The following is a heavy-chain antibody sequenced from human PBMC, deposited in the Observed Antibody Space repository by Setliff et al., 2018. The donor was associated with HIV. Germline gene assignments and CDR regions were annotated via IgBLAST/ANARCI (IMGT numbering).Heavy chain of an antibody. D-gene: IGHD5-18*01. CDR2: IYYGGST. V-gene: IGHV4-59*01. CDR1: GGSISSYY. CDR3: ASFPSKRGYSYAPGGGAFNI. Sequence: PSETLSRTCTVSGGSISSYYWSWIRQPPGRGLEWIGYIYYGGSTNYNPSLKSRVTISVDTSKNQFSLKLSSVTAADTAVYYRASFPSKRGYSYAPGGGAFNIWGQGTKVTVSS. J-gene: IGHJ3*02.